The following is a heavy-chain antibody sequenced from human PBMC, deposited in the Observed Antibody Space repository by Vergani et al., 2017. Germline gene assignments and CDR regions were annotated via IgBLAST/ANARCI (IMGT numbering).Heavy chain of an antibody. CDR3: AGYCSSTSCYSGPDAFDI. CDR2: IYYSGST. Sequence: QVQLQESGPGLVKPSEILSLTCTVSGGPISNYYWSWVRQPPGKGLEWIGYIYYSGSTNYNPSLRSRVTISVDTAKNQFSLKLSSVTAADTAVYYCAGYCSSTSCYSGPDAFDIWGQGTMVTVSS. J-gene: IGHJ3*02. CDR1: GGPISNYY. D-gene: IGHD2-2*01. V-gene: IGHV4-59*01.